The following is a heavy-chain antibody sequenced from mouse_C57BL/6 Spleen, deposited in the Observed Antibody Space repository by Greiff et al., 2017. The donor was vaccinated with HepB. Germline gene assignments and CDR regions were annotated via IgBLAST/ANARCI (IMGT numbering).Heavy chain of an antibody. CDR1: GYAFSSSW. CDR3: ARKDYDWFAY. Sequence: VKLMESGPELVKPGASVKISCKASGYAFSSSWMNWVKQRPGKGLEWIGRIYPGDGDTNYNGKFKGKATLTADKSSSTAYMQLCSLTSEDSAVYFCARKDYDWFAYWGQGTLVTVSA. V-gene: IGHV1-82*01. D-gene: IGHD2-4*01. J-gene: IGHJ3*01. CDR2: IYPGDGDT.